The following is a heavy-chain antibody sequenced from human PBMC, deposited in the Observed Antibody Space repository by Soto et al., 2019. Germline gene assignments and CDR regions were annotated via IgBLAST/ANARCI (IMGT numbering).Heavy chain of an antibody. J-gene: IGHJ6*04. D-gene: IGHD2-8*02. CDR3: VRGITCGPDGHNGMGV. CDR2: IRNILRRYTT. V-gene: IGHV3-72*01. CDR1: GFTFSDHY. Sequence: EVRLAESGGGLVQPGGSLRLSCVASGFTFSDHYMDWVRQAPGKGQEWVARIRNILRRYTTEYVASVKGRFTISRYDSQSSVYLQMNSLRTEDTAVYYCVRGITCGPDGHNGMGVWGKGTTVTVSS.